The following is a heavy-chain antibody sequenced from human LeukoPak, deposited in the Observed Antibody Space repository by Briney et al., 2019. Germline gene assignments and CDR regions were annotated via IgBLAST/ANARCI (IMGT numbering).Heavy chain of an antibody. D-gene: IGHD3-10*01. Sequence: SETLSLTCTVSGGSISSGSYYWSWIRQPAGKGLEWIGRIYTSGSTNYNPSLKSRVTISVDASKNQFSLKLSSVTAADTAVYYCAREFLGYGSGSVFDYWGQGTLVTVSS. V-gene: IGHV4-61*02. CDR1: GGSISSGSYY. J-gene: IGHJ4*02. CDR2: IYTSGST. CDR3: AREFLGYGSGSVFDY.